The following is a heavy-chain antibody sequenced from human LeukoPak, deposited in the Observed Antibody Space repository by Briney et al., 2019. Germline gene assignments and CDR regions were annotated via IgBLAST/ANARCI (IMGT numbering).Heavy chain of an antibody. CDR2: IWYDGSNK. J-gene: IGHJ4*02. Sequence: GGSLRLSCAASGFTFSSYGMHWVRQAPGKGLEWGAVIWYDGSNKYYADSVKGRFTISRDNSKNTLYLQMNSMRAEDTAVYYCARDYGASGYDPIIDYWGQGTLVTVSS. CDR1: GFTFSSYG. V-gene: IGHV3-33*01. CDR3: ARDYGASGYDPIIDY. D-gene: IGHD5-12*01.